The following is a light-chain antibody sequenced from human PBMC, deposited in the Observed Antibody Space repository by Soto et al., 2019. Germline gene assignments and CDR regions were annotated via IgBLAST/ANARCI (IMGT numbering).Light chain of an antibody. J-gene: IGKJ4*01. CDR3: QQYESWTLT. V-gene: IGKV3D-15*01. Sequence: EVLMTQAPATLSVSPGEGATLSCRASQGIGDTLAWYQHKPGQTPRLLIYDTSTRPTGIPDRFSGSESGTELSITIRGLKSEDFEVGEGQQYESWTLTFGGGTKVENK. CDR1: QGIGDT. CDR2: DTS.